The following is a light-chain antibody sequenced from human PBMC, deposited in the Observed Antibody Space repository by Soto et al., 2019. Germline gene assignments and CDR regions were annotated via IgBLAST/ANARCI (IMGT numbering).Light chain of an antibody. J-gene: IGKJ2*02. Sequence: EIVMTQSPATLSVSPGERATLSCRASQSVSSNLAWYQQKPGQAPRLLIYGASTRATGIPARFSGSGSGTEFTLTISSLPSEDFAVYYCQQYNNWGTFGQGTKLEIK. V-gene: IGKV3-15*01. CDR3: QQYNNWGT. CDR2: GAS. CDR1: QSVSSN.